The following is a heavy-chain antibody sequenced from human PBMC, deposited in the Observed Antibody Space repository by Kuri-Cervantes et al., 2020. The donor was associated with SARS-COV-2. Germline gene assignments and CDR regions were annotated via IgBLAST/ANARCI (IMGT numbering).Heavy chain of an antibody. CDR2: ISYDGSNK. CDR3: ANLGWGAAPPEY. V-gene: IGHV3-30-3*01. CDR1: GFTFSSYA. D-gene: IGHD6-6*01. J-gene: IGHJ4*02. Sequence: LSLTCAASGFTFSSYAMHWVRQAPGKGLEWVAVISYDGSNKYYADSVKGRFTISRDNSKNTLYLQMNSLRAEDTAVYYCANLGWGAAPPEYWGQGTLVTVSS.